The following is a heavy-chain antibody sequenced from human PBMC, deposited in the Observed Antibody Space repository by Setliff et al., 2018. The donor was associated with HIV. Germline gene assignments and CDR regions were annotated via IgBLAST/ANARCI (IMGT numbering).Heavy chain of an antibody. Sequence: ASVKVSCKPPGHTFTNYDIHWMRRAPRQGLGWMEWMNPNSGVSGYALKFHDRVTMTRDTSITTLYMELSSLTSEDTAVYDCVRGKGVGGVIITGGLDVWGQGTTVTVSS. CDR2: MNPNSGVS. CDR1: GHTFTNYD. D-gene: IGHD3-10*01. V-gene: IGHV1-8*01. CDR3: VRGKGVGGVIITGGLDV. J-gene: IGHJ6*02.